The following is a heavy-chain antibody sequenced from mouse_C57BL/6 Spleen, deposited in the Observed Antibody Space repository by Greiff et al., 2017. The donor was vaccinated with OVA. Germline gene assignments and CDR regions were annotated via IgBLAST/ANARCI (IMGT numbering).Heavy chain of an antibody. Sequence: VQLVESGGGLVQPKGSLKLSCAASGFSFNTYAMNWVRQAPGKGLEWVARIRSKSNNYATYYADSVKDRFTISRDDSESMLYLQMNNLKTEDTAMYYCVSGGLYYGSSYVWYFDVWGTGTTVTVSS. D-gene: IGHD1-1*01. V-gene: IGHV10-1*01. CDR1: GFSFNTYA. CDR2: IRSKSNNYAT. CDR3: VSGGLYYGSSYVWYFDV. J-gene: IGHJ1*03.